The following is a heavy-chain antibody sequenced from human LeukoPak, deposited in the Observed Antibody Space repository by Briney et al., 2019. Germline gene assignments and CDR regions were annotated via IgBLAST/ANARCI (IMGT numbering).Heavy chain of an antibody. CDR3: ARDPAAAGFDS. CDR1: GFPFSSFS. Sequence: PGRSLRLSCAGSGFTSGFPFSSFSMHWVRQAPGKGLEWVPVISYDGSDKQYADSVRGRFTISRDNSKSTVFLQMNGLTVEDTAIYYCARDPAAAGFDSWGQGTLVTVSS. CDR2: ISYDGSDK. J-gene: IGHJ4*02. D-gene: IGHD6-13*01. V-gene: IGHV3-30*04.